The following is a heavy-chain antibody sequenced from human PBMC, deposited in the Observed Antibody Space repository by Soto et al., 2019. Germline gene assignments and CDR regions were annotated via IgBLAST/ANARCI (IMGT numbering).Heavy chain of an antibody. V-gene: IGHV1-69*04. D-gene: IGHD4-17*01. CDR2: IIPILGIA. CDR3: ARDRTPDYVSSMDV. CDR1: GYTFTSYG. J-gene: IGHJ6*02. Sequence: GASVKVSCKASGYTFTSYGISWVRQAPGQGLEWMGRIIPILGIANYAQKFQGRVTITADKSTSTAYMELSSLRSEDTAVYYCARDRTPDYVSSMDVWGQGTTVTVSS.